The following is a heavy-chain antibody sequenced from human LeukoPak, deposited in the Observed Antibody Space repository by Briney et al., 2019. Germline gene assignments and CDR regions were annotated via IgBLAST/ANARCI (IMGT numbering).Heavy chain of an antibody. Sequence: ASVKDSCKASGYTFINYGLTWVRQAPGQGFEWMGWISAYTGSTNYAQKLQGRVTMPTDPSTSTAYMDLRSLRSDDTAVYYCARTVGATGAFDIRGQGTMVIVSS. CDR2: ISAYTGST. V-gene: IGHV1-18*01. D-gene: IGHD1-26*01. CDR1: GYTFINYG. J-gene: IGHJ3*02. CDR3: ARTVGATGAFDI.